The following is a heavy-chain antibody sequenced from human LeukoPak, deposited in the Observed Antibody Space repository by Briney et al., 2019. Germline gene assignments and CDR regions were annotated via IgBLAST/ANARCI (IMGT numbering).Heavy chain of an antibody. CDR2: INHSGST. CDR3: ARALHYYGSGTLFDY. D-gene: IGHD3-10*01. CDR1: GGSFSGYY. V-gene: IGHV4-34*01. Sequence: SETLSLTCAVYGGSFSGYYWSGIRQPPGKGLEWIGEINHSGSTNYNPSLKSRVTISVDTSKNQFSLKLSSVTAADTAVYYCARALHYYGSGTLFDYWGQGTLVTVSS. J-gene: IGHJ4*02.